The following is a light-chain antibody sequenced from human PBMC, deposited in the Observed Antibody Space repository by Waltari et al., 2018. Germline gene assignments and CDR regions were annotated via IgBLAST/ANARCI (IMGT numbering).Light chain of an antibody. CDR3: QQYNRWPPIT. V-gene: IGKV3-15*01. CDR2: DAS. Sequence: EIVMTQSPATLSVSPGETATLSCRARQSVSSNVAWYQKKPGQAPRLLIYDASTRATSIPAKFRGSGSGTEFTLTSSSLQAEDFAGYYCQQYNRWPPITFGHGTRLEIK. J-gene: IGKJ5*01. CDR1: QSVSSN.